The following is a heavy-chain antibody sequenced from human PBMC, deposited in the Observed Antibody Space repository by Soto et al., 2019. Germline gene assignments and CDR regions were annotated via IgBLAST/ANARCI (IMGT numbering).Heavy chain of an antibody. V-gene: IGHV4-39*01. CDR1: GGSISSSSYY. Sequence: QLQLQESGPGLVKPSETLSLTCTVSGGSISSSSYYWGWIRQPPGKGLEWIGSIYYSGSTYYNPPLKSRVTVSVDTSKNQFSLKLSSVTAADTAVYYCASRRGSYDYWGQETLVTVSS. J-gene: IGHJ4*02. D-gene: IGHD1-26*01. CDR3: ASRRGSYDY. CDR2: IYYSGST.